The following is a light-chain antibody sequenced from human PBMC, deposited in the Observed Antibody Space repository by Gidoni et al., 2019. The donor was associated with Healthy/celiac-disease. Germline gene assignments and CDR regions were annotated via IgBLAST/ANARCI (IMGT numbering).Light chain of an antibody. CDR1: QSVSSN. V-gene: IGKV3-15*01. CDR3: QQYNNWPQT. CDR2: GAS. J-gene: IGKJ1*01. Sequence: PGERATLSCRASQSVSSNLAWYQQKPGQAPRLLIYGASTRATGIPARFSGSGSGTEFTLTISSLQSEDFAVYYCQQYNNWPQTFGQXTKVEIK.